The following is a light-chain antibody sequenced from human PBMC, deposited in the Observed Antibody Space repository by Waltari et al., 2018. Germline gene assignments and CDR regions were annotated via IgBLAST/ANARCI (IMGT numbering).Light chain of an antibody. J-gene: IGKJ4*01. CDR2: GAS. CDR1: QSLTSNS. CDR3: QQYGSSPQS. Sequence: EVVLTQSPGTLSLSPGERTTLSCRASQSLTSNSLAWYQKKPGQAPRLLIYGASSRATGIPDRFSGGGSGTDFTLTISRLEPEDFAVYYCQQYGSSPQSFGGGTKVEIK. V-gene: IGKV3-20*01.